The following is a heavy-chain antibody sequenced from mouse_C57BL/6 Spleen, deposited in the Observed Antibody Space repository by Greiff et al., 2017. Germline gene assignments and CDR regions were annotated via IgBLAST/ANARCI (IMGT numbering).Heavy chain of an antibody. V-gene: IGHV1-47*01. CDR1: GYTFTTYP. D-gene: IGHD1-1*01. Sequence: QVQLQQSGAELVKPGASVKMSCKASGYTFTTYPIEWMKQNHGKSLEWIGNFHPYNDDTKYNEKFKGKATLTVEKSSSTVYLELSRVTSDDSAVYYGARSTMFYYGSSRYYYAMDYWGQGNSVNGSS. CDR3: ARSTMFYYGSSRYYYAMDY. CDR2: FHPYNDDT. J-gene: IGHJ4*01.